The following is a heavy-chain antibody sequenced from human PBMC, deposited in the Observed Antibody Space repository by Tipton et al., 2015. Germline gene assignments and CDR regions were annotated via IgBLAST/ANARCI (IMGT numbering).Heavy chain of an antibody. CDR2: ISRSSTYI. V-gene: IGHV3-21*04. J-gene: IGHJ4*02. CDR1: GFTLSEYS. D-gene: IGHD3-3*01. CDR3: TRDRDFSH. Sequence: SLRLSCAGSGFTLSEYSVHWVRQAPGEGLEWVSSISRSSTYIYYSDSLRGRFTISRDNSKNTVFLQMNSLRAEDTAVYYCTRDRDFSHWGQGALVTVSS.